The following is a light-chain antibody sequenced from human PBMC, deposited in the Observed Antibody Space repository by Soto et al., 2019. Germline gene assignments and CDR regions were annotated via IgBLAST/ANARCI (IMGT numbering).Light chain of an antibody. J-gene: IGLJ2*01. CDR3: AAWDDSLSGVL. CDR1: SSNIGSNY. CDR2: RNN. Sequence: QSVLTQPPSASEXXXXXXXXSCSGSSSNIGSNYVYWYQQLPGTAPKLLIYRNNQRPSGVPDRFSGSKSGTSASLAISGLRSEDEADYHCAAWDDSLSGVLFGGGTKLTVL. V-gene: IGLV1-47*01.